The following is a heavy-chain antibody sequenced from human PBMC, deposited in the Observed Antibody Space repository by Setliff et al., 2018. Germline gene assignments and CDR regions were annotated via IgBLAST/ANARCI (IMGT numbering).Heavy chain of an antibody. Sequence: PGGSLRLSCAASGFSFSTNWMHWVRQVPGQGLVWVSRINSEGSSTSYADSVKGRFTISGDNAKNTVYLQMNSLRAEDTGVYYCARDREGDGNYYMDVWGKGTTVTVSS. CDR2: INSEGSST. D-gene: IGHD1-1*01. J-gene: IGHJ6*03. CDR3: ARDREGDGNYYMDV. V-gene: IGHV3-74*01. CDR1: GFSFSTNW.